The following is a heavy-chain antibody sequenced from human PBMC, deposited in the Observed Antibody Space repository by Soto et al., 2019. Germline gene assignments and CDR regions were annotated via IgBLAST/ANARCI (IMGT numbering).Heavy chain of an antibody. CDR2: IIPILGIA. Sequence: QVQLVQSGAEVKKPGSSVKVSCKASGGTFSSYTISWVRQAPGQGLEWMGRIIPILGIANYAQKFQGRVTITADKSTSTAYMELSSLRSEDTAVYYCARVEGSTDKAAVSYYYYGMDVWGQGTTVTVSS. D-gene: IGHD6-13*01. CDR3: ARVEGSTDKAAVSYYYYGMDV. V-gene: IGHV1-69*02. CDR1: GGTFSSYT. J-gene: IGHJ6*02.